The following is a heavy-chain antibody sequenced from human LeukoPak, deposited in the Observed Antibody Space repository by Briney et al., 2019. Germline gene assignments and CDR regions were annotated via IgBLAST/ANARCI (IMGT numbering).Heavy chain of an antibody. D-gene: IGHD5-18*01. CDR3: ARGSVPPTAMADY. J-gene: IGHJ4*02. Sequence: SETLSLTCTVSGGSISSGGYYWSWIRQPPGKGLEWIGEINHSGSTNYNPSLKSRVTISVDTSKNQFSLKLSSVTAADTAVYYCARGSVPPTAMADYWGQGTLVTVSS. CDR2: INHSGST. V-gene: IGHV4-39*07. CDR1: GGSISSGGYY.